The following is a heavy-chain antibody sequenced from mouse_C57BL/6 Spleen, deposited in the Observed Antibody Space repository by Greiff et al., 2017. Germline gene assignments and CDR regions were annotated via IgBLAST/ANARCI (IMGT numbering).Heavy chain of an antibody. CDR2: INPNNGGT. V-gene: IGHV1-26*01. D-gene: IGHD1-1*01. CDR3: ARNHGSGYFDV. J-gene: IGHJ1*03. CDR1: GYTFTDYY. Sequence: EVQLQQSGPELVKPGASVKISCKASGYTFTDYYMNWVKQSHGKSLEWIGDINPNNGGTSYNQKFKGKATLTVDKSSSTAYMELRSLTSEDSAVYYCARNHGSGYFDVWGTGTTVTVSS.